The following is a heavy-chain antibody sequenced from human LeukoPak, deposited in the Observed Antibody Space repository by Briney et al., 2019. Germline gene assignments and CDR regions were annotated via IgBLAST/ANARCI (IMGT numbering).Heavy chain of an antibody. Sequence: ASVKVSCKASGYTFTSYDINWVRQATGQGLEWMGWMNPNSGNTGYAQKFQGRVTITRNTSISTAYMELSSLRSDDTAVYYCARGSENYYDYWGQGTLVTVSS. J-gene: IGHJ4*02. V-gene: IGHV1-8*03. CDR1: GYTFTSYD. CDR3: ARGSENYYDY. D-gene: IGHD2/OR15-2a*01. CDR2: MNPNSGNT.